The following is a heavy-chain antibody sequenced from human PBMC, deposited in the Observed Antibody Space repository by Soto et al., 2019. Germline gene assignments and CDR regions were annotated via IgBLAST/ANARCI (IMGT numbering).Heavy chain of an antibody. CDR2: IYYSGST. D-gene: IGHD3-22*01. V-gene: IGHV4-31*03. Sequence: SETLSLTCPVSGGSISSGDYYWSWIRQHPGKGLEWFGYIYYSGSTYYNPSLKSRVTISLDTSKKRFSLKLSSVTAAHTAVYYCVGGDYVNMGYRSLAYWGQGTLVTVSS. CDR1: GGSISSGDYY. CDR3: VGGDYVNMGYRSLAY. J-gene: IGHJ4*02.